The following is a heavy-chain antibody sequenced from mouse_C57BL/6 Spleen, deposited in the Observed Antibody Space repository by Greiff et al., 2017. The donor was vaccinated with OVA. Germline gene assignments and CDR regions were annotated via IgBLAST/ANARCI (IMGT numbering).Heavy chain of an antibody. J-gene: IGHJ2*01. V-gene: IGHV1-82*01. CDR3: ARGETAQATFDFDY. Sequence: QVQLQQSGPELVKPGASVKISCKASGYAFSSSWMNWVKQRPGKGLEWIGRIYPGDGDTNYNGKFKGKATLTADKSSSTAYMQLSSLTSEDSAVYFCARGETAQATFDFDYWGQGTTLTVSS. CDR2: IYPGDGDT. CDR1: GYAFSSSW. D-gene: IGHD3-2*02.